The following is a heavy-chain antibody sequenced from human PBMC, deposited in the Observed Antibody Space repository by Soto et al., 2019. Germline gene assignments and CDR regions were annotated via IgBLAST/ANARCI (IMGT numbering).Heavy chain of an antibody. Sequence: QVQLVESGGGVVQPGRSLRLSCAASGFTFSSYAMHWVRQAPGKGLEWVAVISYDGGNKYYADSVKGRFTISRDNSKNPLYLQMNSLRAEDKAVYYCASYSAVAGFDYWGQGTLVTVSS. D-gene: IGHD6-19*01. CDR2: ISYDGGNK. CDR1: GFTFSSYA. CDR3: ASYSAVAGFDY. J-gene: IGHJ4*02. V-gene: IGHV3-30-3*01.